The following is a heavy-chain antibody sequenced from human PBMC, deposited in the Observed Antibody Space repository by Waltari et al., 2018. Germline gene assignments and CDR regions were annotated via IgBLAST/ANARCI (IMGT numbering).Heavy chain of an antibody. Sequence: EVHLVESGGGLVQPGGSLRLSCAASGFAFTDYRRSWVRQAPGKGPEWVANIHKDGSEKNYVDYVKGRFTISRDNAKDSVYLQMNSLRADDTAMYYCVRDHWGPDYWGQGTLVTVSS. CDR3: VRDHWGPDY. V-gene: IGHV3-7*01. D-gene: IGHD7-27*01. J-gene: IGHJ4*02. CDR1: GFAFTDYR. CDR2: IHKDGSEK.